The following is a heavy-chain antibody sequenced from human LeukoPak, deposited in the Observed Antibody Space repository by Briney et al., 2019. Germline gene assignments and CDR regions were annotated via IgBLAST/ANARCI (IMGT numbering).Heavy chain of an antibody. CDR3: ARGRRGVRQLLNQNYFDY. CDR2: IYYSGST. D-gene: IGHD5-18*01. J-gene: IGHJ4*02. Sequence: SETLSLTCTVSGGSISSGGYYWSWIRQHPGKGLEWIGYIYYSGSTYYNPSLKSRVTISVDTSKNQFSLKLSSVTAADTAVCYCARGRRGVRQLLNQNYFDYWGQGTLVTVSS. V-gene: IGHV4-31*03. CDR1: GGSISSGGYY.